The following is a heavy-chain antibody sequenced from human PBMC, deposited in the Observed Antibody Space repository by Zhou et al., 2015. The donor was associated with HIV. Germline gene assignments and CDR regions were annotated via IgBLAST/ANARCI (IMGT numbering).Heavy chain of an antibody. CDR1: GFTFSSYC. CDR3: AKAQLGYSSSLPGDY. CDR2: MSFDGGNM. J-gene: IGHJ4*02. D-gene: IGHD6-6*01. Sequence: QVRLVQSGGGVVQPGRSLRLSCVGSGFTFSSYCMQWVRQAPGRGLEWVAMMSFDGGNMYYAESVKGRFSISRDNAKTSLYLQMNSLRADDTALYYCAKAQLGYSSSLPGDYWGQGTLVTVSS. V-gene: IGHV3-30*18.